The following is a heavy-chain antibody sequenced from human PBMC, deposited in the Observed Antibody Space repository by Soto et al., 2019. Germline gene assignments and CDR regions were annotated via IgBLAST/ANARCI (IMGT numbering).Heavy chain of an antibody. V-gene: IGHV4-30-2*01. D-gene: IGHD2-15*01. J-gene: IGHJ6*02. CDR3: ARTSGGSRVSYYYYGMDV. CDR1: GGSISSGGYS. CDR2: IYHSGST. Sequence: QLQLQESGSGLVKPSQTLSLTCAVSGGSISSGGYSWSWIRQPPGKGLEWIGYIYHSGSTYYNPSLQSRVTISVDRSKNQFSLKLSSVTAADTAVYYCARTSGGSRVSYYYYGMDVWGQGTTVTVSS.